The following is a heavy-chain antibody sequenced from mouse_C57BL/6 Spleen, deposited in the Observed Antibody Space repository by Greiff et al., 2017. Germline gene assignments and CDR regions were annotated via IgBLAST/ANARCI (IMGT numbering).Heavy chain of an antibody. CDR1: GFTFSSYG. CDR2: ISSGGSYT. CDR3: ARRYDYDVGYYFDY. D-gene: IGHD2-4*01. Sequence: EVKLQESGGDLVKPGGSLKLSCAASGFTFSSYGMSWVRQTPDKRLEWVATISSGGSYTYYPDSVKGRYTISRDNAKNTLYLQISSLKSEDTAMYYCARRYDYDVGYYFDYWGQGTTLTVSS. V-gene: IGHV5-6*02. J-gene: IGHJ2*01.